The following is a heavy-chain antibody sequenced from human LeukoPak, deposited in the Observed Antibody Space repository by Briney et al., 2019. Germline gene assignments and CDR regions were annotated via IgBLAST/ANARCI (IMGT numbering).Heavy chain of an antibody. CDR1: GYTFTSHY. Sequence: ASVKVSCKASGYTFTSHYMHWVHQAPGQGLEWMGMINPSGGSTSYAQNFQGRVTMTRDTSTSTVYMELSSLRSEDTAVYYCARDSSGWAGNDYWGQGTLVTVSS. D-gene: IGHD6-19*01. CDR3: ARDSSGWAGNDY. V-gene: IGHV1-46*01. J-gene: IGHJ4*02. CDR2: INPSGGST.